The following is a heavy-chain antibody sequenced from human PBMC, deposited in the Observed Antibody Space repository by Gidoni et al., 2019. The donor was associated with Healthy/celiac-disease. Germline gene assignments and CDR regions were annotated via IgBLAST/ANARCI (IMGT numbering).Heavy chain of an antibody. J-gene: IGHJ5*02. CDR3: AHRRSMIRQKNWFDP. Sequence: QLTLKESGPTLVKPTQTLTLTCTFSGFSLSTRGVGVGWIRQPPGKALEWLALIYWNDDKRYSPSLKSRLTITKDTSKNQVVLTMTNMDPVDTATYYCAHRRSMIRQKNWFDPWGQGTLVTVSS. D-gene: IGHD3-22*01. V-gene: IGHV2-5*01. CDR1: GFSLSTRGVG. CDR2: IYWNDDK.